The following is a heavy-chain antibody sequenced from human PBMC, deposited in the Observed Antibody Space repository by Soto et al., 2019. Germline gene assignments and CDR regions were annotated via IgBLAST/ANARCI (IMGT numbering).Heavy chain of an antibody. Sequence: KTXETLSLTCTVSGCSISNYYWSWIRQPPGKGLEWIGYIYYSGSINYNPSLKSRVTISEDTSKNQFSLKMSSVTAADTAVYYCAREIAVAGTHYFDYWGQGTLVTVSS. CDR1: GCSISNYY. V-gene: IGHV4-59*01. J-gene: IGHJ4*02. CDR3: AREIAVAGTHYFDY. CDR2: IYYSGSI. D-gene: IGHD6-19*01.